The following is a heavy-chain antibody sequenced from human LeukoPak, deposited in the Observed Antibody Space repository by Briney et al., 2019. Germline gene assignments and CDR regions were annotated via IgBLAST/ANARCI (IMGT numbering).Heavy chain of an antibody. D-gene: IGHD3-3*01. J-gene: IGHJ5*02. CDR3: AREALTYYDFWSGYMGGWFDP. V-gene: IGHV4-59*01. CDR1: GGSISSYY. CDR2: IYYSGST. Sequence: SETLSLTCTVSGGSISSYYWSWIRQPPGKGLEWIGYIYYSGSTNYNPSLKSRVTISVDTSKNQFSLKLSSVTAADTAVYYCAREALTYYDFWSGYMGGWFDPWGQGTLVTVSS.